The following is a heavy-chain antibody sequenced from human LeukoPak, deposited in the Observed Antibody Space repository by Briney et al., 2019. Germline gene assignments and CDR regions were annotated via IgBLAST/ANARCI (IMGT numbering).Heavy chain of an antibody. CDR3: ARQSLGWFDP. CDR2: IKTDGSEK. Sequence: GGSLGLSCAASGFTFSTYWMSWVRQAPGKGLEWVANIKTDGSEKYYVDSVKGRFTISGDNPKNSLYLHITNVRAEDTAVYYCARQSLGWFDPWGQGTLVIVSS. CDR1: GFTFSTYW. J-gene: IGHJ5*02. V-gene: IGHV3-7*04.